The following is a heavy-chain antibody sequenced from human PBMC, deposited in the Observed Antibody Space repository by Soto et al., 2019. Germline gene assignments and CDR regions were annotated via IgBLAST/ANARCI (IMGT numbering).Heavy chain of an antibody. J-gene: IGHJ3*02. D-gene: IGHD4-17*01. V-gene: IGHV3-23*01. CDR2: ISGSGGST. CDR1: GFTFSSYA. Sequence: EVQLLESGGGLVQPGGSLRLSCAASGFTFSSYAMSWVRQAPGKGLEWVSAISGSGGSTYYADSVKGRFTISRDNSKNTLYLQMNGLRAEDTAVYYCAKDRGAQNYGDYPDAFDIWGQGTMVTVSS. CDR3: AKDRGAQNYGDYPDAFDI.